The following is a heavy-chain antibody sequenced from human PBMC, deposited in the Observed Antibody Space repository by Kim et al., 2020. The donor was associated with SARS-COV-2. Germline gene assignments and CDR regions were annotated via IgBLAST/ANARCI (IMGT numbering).Heavy chain of an antibody. CDR3: AKDCLGYCSGGSCYFDAFEI. J-gene: IGHJ3*02. D-gene: IGHD2-15*01. CDR1: GFTFSSYA. V-gene: IGHV3-23*01. CDR2: ISGSGGST. Sequence: GGSLRLSCAASGFTFSSYAMSWVRQAPGKGLEWVSAISGSGGSTYYADSVMGRFTISRDNSKNTLYLQMNSLGAEDTAVYYCAKDCLGYCSGGSCYFDAFEIWGQGTMVTVSS.